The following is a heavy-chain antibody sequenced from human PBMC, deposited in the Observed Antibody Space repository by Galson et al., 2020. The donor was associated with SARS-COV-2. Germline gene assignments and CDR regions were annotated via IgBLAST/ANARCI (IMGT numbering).Heavy chain of an antibody. J-gene: IGHJ4*02. V-gene: IGHV4-59*01. Sequence: TSETLSLTCTVSGGSISSYYWSWIRQPPGKGLEWIGYIYYSGSTNYNPSLKSRVTISVDTSKNQFSLKLSSVTAADTAVYYCARGLYSSGWYPIYYWGQGTLVTVSS. CDR1: GGSISSYY. D-gene: IGHD6-19*01. CDR2: IYYSGST. CDR3: ARGLYSSGWYPIYY.